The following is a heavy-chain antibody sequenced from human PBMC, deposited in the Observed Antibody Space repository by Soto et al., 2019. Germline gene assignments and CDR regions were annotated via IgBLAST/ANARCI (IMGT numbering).Heavy chain of an antibody. V-gene: IGHV3-23*01. CDR1: GFPFSSYA. D-gene: IGHD2-15*01. CDR2: ISGSGAGT. CDR3: VNARYCSGGSCYGLPYYYGMDV. Sequence: EVHLLESGGGLVQPGGSLRLSCAASGFPFSSYAMSWVRQAPGKGLEWVSGISGSGAGTYYADSVQGRFTISRDNSENTLYLEMNSLRAEDTAVYYCVNARYCSGGSCYGLPYYYGMDVWGQGTTVTVSS. J-gene: IGHJ6*02.